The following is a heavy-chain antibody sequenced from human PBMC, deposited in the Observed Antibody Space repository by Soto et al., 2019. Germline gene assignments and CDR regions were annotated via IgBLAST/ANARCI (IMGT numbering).Heavy chain of an antibody. D-gene: IGHD4-4*01. CDR3: AREQYSHYGLDV. V-gene: IGHV3-74*01. Sequence: GSLRLSCAASGFTFNTYWMHWVRQVPGKGLVWVSRINKDGSTTDYADSVQGRFTISRDNAKDTLYLQMNSLRAEDTAVYYCAREQYSHYGLDVWGQGTTVTVSS. CDR1: GFTFNTYW. J-gene: IGHJ6*02. CDR2: INKDGSTT.